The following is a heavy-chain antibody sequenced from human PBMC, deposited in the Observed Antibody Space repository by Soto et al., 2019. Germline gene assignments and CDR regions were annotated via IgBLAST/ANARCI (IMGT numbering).Heavy chain of an antibody. Sequence: PGGSLRLSCAASGFTFSSYGMHWVRQAPGKGLEWVAVIWYDGSNKYYADSVKGRFTISRDNSKNTLYLQMNSLRAEDMAVYYCARDILHGHYYGSRSYYAAPRYYYYGMGVWGQGTTVIVSS. CDR2: IWYDGSNK. D-gene: IGHD3-10*01. J-gene: IGHJ6*02. CDR1: GFTFSSYG. V-gene: IGHV3-33*01. CDR3: ARDILHGHYYGSRSYYAAPRYYYYGMGV.